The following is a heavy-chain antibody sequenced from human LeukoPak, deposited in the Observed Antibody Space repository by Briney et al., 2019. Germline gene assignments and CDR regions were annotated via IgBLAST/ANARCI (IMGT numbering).Heavy chain of an antibody. J-gene: IGHJ3*02. CDR2: IYHSGST. CDR1: GYSISSGYY. D-gene: IGHD3-10*01. Sequence: SETLSLTCTVSGYSISSGYYWGWIRQPPGKGLEWIGSIYHSGSTYYNPSLKSRVTISVDTSKNQFSLKLSSVTAADTAVYYCARVDRGEAFDIWGQGTMVTVSS. CDR3: ARVDRGEAFDI. V-gene: IGHV4-38-2*02.